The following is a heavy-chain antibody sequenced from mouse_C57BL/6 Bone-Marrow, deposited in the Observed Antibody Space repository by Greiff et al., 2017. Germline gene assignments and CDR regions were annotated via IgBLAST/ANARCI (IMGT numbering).Heavy chain of an antibody. V-gene: IGHV5-4*01. J-gene: IGHJ1*03. CDR2: ISDGGSYT. CDR3: AREDYDYPYWYFDV. D-gene: IGHD2-4*01. CDR1: GFTFSSYA. Sequence: EVKLVESGGGLVKPGGSLKLSCAASGFTFSSYAMSWVRQTPEKRLEWVATISDGGSYTYYPDNVKGRFTISRDNAKNNLYLQMSHLKSEDTAMYYGAREDYDYPYWYFDVWGTGTTVTVSS.